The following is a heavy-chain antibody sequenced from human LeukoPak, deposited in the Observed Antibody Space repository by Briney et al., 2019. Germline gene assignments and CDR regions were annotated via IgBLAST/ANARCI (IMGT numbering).Heavy chain of an antibody. CDR2: ISAYNGNT. D-gene: IGHD3-22*01. Sequence: GASVKVSCKASGYTFTSYGISWVRQAPGQGLEWMGWISAYNGNTNYAQKFQGSVTMTTETSTSTAYMELRSLRSDDTAVYYCARDRGRNSGNNYDSSGYYDYWGQGTLVTVSS. J-gene: IGHJ4*02. CDR1: GYTFTSYG. CDR3: ARDRGRNSGNNYDSSGYYDY. V-gene: IGHV1-18*01.